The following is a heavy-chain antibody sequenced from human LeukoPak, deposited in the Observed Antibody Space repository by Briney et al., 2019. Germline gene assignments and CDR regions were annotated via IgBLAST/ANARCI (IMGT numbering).Heavy chain of an antibody. CDR3: ARSGSSRDYYFDY. J-gene: IGHJ4*02. Sequence: PSGTLSLTCAVSGGSISSINWWSWVRQPPGKGLEWIGEIYHSGSTNYNPSLKSRVTISVDKSKNQFSLKLSSVTAADTAVYYCARSGSSRDYYFDYWGQGTLVTVSS. D-gene: IGHD1-26*01. V-gene: IGHV4-4*02. CDR2: IYHSGST. CDR1: GGSISSINW.